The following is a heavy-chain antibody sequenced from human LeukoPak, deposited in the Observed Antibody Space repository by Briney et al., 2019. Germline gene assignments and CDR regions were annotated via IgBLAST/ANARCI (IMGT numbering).Heavy chain of an antibody. J-gene: IGHJ6*04. V-gene: IGHV1-69*06. CDR3: ARGDYYYGSGSYYKQPYYYYGTDV. CDR2: IIPIFGTA. Sequence: SVKVSCKASGGTFSSYAISWVRQAPGQGLEWMGGIIPIFGTANYAQKFQGRVTITADKSTSTAYMELSSLRSEDTAVYYCARGDYYYGSGSYYKQPYYYYGTDVWGKGTTVTVSS. D-gene: IGHD3-10*01. CDR1: GGTFSSYA.